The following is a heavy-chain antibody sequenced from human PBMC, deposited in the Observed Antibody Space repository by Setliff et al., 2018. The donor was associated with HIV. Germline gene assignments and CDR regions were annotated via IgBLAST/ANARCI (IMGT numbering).Heavy chain of an antibody. D-gene: IGHD6-19*01. CDR1: GFTFDDYA. V-gene: IGHV3-43D*04. Sequence: GGSLRLSCAASGFTFDDYAMHWVRQAPGKGLEWVSLISWDGGGTYYADSVKGRFTISRDNSKNSLYLQMNSLRTEDTAFYYCAKGYRRSSGWPEYYYYALDVWGQGTTVTVSS. CDR3: AKGYRRSSGWPEYYYYALDV. CDR2: ISWDGGGT. J-gene: IGHJ6*02.